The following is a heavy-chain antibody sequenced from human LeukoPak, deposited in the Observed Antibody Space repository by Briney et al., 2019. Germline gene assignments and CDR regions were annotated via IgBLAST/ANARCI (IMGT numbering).Heavy chain of an antibody. J-gene: IGHJ4*02. D-gene: IGHD3-10*01. CDR3: ATRGVYLIFDY. CDR2: IIPIFGTA. V-gene: IGHV1-69*01. Sequence: GSSVKVSCKASGGTFSSYAISWVRQAPGQGLEWMGGIIPIFGTANYAQKFQGRVTMELSSLRSEDTAVYYCATRGVYLIFDYWGQGTLVTVSS. CDR1: GGTFSSYA.